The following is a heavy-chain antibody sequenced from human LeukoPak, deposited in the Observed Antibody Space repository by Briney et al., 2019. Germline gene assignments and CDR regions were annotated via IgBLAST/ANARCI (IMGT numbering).Heavy chain of an antibody. CDR2: IIPIFGTA. Sequence: SVKVSCKASGGTFSSYAISWVRQAPGQGLEWMGGIIPIFGTANYAQKFQGRVTITADESTSTAYMELSSLRSEDTAVYYCARVPRPYYYGSGSLSLNWFDPWGQGTLVTVSS. CDR3: ARVPRPYYYGSGSLSLNWFDP. V-gene: IGHV1-69*13. J-gene: IGHJ5*02. D-gene: IGHD3-10*01. CDR1: GGTFSSYA.